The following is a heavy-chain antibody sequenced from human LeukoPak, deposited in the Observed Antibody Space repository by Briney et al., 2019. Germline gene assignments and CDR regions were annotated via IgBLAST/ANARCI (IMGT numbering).Heavy chain of an antibody. CDR1: GGSMSSYY. CDR2: IYYSGGT. Sequence: SETLSLTCTVSGGSMSSYYWSWIRQPPGKGLEWIGYIYYSGGTYYNPSLKSRVTISVDTSKNQFSLKLSSVTAADTAVYYCARECFYDFWSGYHTEPSFDYWGQGTLVTVSS. CDR3: ARECFYDFWSGYHTEPSFDY. D-gene: IGHD3-3*01. J-gene: IGHJ4*02. V-gene: IGHV4-59*12.